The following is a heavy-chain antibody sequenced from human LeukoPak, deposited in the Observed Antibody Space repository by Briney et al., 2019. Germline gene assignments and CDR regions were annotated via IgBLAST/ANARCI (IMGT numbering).Heavy chain of an antibody. Sequence: SETLSLTCTVSGGSINSYYWSWIRQSPGKGLEWIGYIYYTGSTNYNPSLKRRVTISVDTSKNQFTLKLSSVTAADTAVYYCARASNPTWEGYGMDVWGPGTTVTVSS. CDR3: ARASNPTWEGYGMDV. J-gene: IGHJ6*02. CDR1: GGSINSYY. D-gene: IGHD1-26*01. CDR2: IYYTGST. V-gene: IGHV4-59*01.